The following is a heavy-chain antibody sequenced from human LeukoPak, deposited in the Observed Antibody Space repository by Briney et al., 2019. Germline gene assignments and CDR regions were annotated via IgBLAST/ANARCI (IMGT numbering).Heavy chain of an antibody. CDR3: ARAKIVVVQLDY. D-gene: IGHD3-22*01. J-gene: IGHJ4*02. CDR2: IYYSGST. V-gene: IGHV4-31*03. Sequence: ESSQTLSLTCTVSGGSISSGGYYWSWLRPQPGKGRVWVGYIYYSGSTYYNPSLKSRVTISVDTSKNQFSLKLSSVTAADTAVYYCARAKIVVVQLDYWGQGTLVTVSS. CDR1: GGSISSGGYY.